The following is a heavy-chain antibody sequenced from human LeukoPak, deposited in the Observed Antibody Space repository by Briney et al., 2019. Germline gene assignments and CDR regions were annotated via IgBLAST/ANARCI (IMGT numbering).Heavy chain of an antibody. CDR2: IYPGDSDT. Sequence: GESLKISCKGSGYSFTSYWIGWVRQMPGKGLEWRGIIYPGDSDTRYSPSFQGQVTISADKSISTAYLQWSSLKASDTAMYYCARLGSPYYDFWSGYLSNAFDIWGQGTMVTVSS. CDR1: GYSFTSYW. V-gene: IGHV5-51*01. D-gene: IGHD3-3*01. CDR3: ARLGSPYYDFWSGYLSNAFDI. J-gene: IGHJ3*02.